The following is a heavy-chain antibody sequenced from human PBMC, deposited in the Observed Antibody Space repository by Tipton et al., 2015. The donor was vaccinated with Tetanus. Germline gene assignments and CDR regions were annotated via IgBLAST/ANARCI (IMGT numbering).Heavy chain of an antibody. V-gene: IGHV4-30-2*01. J-gene: IGHJ6*02. CDR3: ARDRGVRGGCYYYHGMDV. Sequence: GLVKPSETLSLTCAVSGGSVSNGGYSWSWIRQPPGKGLECIGYISNSGSTYYNPSLKSRVTISVDTSQKQISLKVNSVTAADTAVYYCARDRGVRGGCYYYHGMDVWGQGTTVTVSS. CDR1: GGSVSNGGYS. D-gene: IGHD3-10*01. CDR2: ISNSGST.